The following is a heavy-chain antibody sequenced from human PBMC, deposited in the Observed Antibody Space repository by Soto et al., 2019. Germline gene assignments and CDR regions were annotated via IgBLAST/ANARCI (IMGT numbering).Heavy chain of an antibody. J-gene: IGHJ4*02. CDR3: ARSLIAVAGTALYYFDY. CDR1: GFTFSSYW. V-gene: IGHV3-7*05. CDR2: IKQDGTEK. Sequence: GGSLRLSCAASGFTFSSYWMSWVRQAPGKGLEWVANIKQDGTEKDYVDSVKGRFTISRDNAKSTLYLQMDTLRAEDTAVYYCARSLIAVAGTALYYFDYWGQGTLVTVSS. D-gene: IGHD6-19*01.